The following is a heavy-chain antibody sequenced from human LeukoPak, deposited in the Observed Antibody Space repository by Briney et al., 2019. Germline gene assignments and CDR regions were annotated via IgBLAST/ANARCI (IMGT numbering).Heavy chain of an antibody. CDR1: GFIFSRYD. V-gene: IGHV3-23*01. D-gene: IGHD4-23*01. Sequence: PGGSLRLSCAASGFIFSRYDMSWVRQPPEEGLEWVSTISFAGDKTAYTDSVKGRFTISRDNSKNTLYLQMNSLRAEDTAVYYCAKDLGSVVTPPSLDSWGQGTLVTVSS. CDR2: ISFAGDKT. CDR3: AKDLGSVVTPPSLDS. J-gene: IGHJ4*02.